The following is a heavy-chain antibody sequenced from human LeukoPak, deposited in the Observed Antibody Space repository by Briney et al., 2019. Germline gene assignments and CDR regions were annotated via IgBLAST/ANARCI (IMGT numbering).Heavy chain of an antibody. Sequence: GGSLRLSCAASGFTSSSYALNWVRQAPGKGLEWDATVSGSGDRMYHADSVKGRFTISRDNSKSTIYLQMNSLRAEDTALYYCAKAAAAPGFDFWGQGTLVTVSS. J-gene: IGHJ4*02. CDR1: GFTSSSYA. CDR2: VSGSGDRM. V-gene: IGHV3-23*01. CDR3: AKAAAAPGFDF. D-gene: IGHD6-13*01.